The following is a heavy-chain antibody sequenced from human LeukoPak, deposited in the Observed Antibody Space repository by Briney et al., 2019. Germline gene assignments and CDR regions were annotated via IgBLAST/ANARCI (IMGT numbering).Heavy chain of an antibody. D-gene: IGHD1-26*01. V-gene: IGHV1-8*01. J-gene: IGHJ1*01. CDR3: ARPVGANPSRDFQH. CDR1: GYTFTSYD. CDR2: MNPNSGNT. Sequence: ASVKVSCKASGYTFTSYDINWVRQATGQGLEWMGWMNPNSGNTGYAQKFQGRVTMTRNTSISTAYMELSSLRSEDTAVYYCARPVGANPSRDFQHWGQGTLVTVSS.